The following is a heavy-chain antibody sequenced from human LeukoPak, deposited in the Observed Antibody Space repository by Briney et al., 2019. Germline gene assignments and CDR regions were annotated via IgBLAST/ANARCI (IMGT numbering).Heavy chain of an antibody. Sequence: GGSLRLSCAASGFTVSSNYMTWVRQPPGKGLEWVSVIYSGGSTYYEDSVKGRFTISRDKSKNMLYLQMNNLRVDDTALYYCARVRLSMPHFDYWGQGTLVTVSS. CDR3: ARVRLSMPHFDY. V-gene: IGHV3-66*01. CDR1: GFTVSSNY. D-gene: IGHD2/OR15-2a*01. CDR2: IYSGGST. J-gene: IGHJ4*02.